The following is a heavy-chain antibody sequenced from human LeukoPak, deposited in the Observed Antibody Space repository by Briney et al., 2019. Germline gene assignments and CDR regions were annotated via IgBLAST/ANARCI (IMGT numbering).Heavy chain of an antibody. J-gene: IGHJ4*02. CDR3: ARDVGYSSGWYFDC. CDR2: IIPIFGTA. D-gene: IGHD6-19*01. Sequence: ASVKVSCKASGGTFSSYAISWVRQAPGQGLEWMGGIIPIFGTANYAQKFQGRVTITADESTSTAYMEVSSLRSEDTAVYYCARDVGYSSGWYFDCWGQGTLVTVSS. V-gene: IGHV1-69*13. CDR1: GGTFSSYA.